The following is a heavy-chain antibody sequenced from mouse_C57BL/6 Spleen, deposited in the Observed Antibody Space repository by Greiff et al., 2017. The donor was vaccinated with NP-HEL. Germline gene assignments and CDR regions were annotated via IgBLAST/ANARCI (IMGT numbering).Heavy chain of an antibody. V-gene: IGHV3-6*01. J-gene: IGHJ4*01. Sequence: DVKLQESGPGLVKPSQSLSLTCSVTGYSITSGYYWNWIRQFPGNKLEWMGYISYDGSNNYNPSLKNRISITRDTSKNQFFLKLNSVTTEDTATYYCARDLIWLRQDYYAMDYWGQGTSVTVSS. CDR3: ARDLIWLRQDYYAMDY. D-gene: IGHD2-2*01. CDR1: GYSITSGYY. CDR2: ISYDGSN.